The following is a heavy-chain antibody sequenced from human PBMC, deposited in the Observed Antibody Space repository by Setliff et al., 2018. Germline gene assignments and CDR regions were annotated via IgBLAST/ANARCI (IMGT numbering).Heavy chain of an antibody. CDR1: GYTFTRYY. D-gene: IGHD3-10*01. CDR3: ARARTGSPLAGNWFDP. CDR2: INPSGGGT. Sequence: ASVKVSCKASGYTFTRYYMRWVRQAPGQGLEWMGIINPSGGGTNYAQKFQGRVTMTRDTSISTAYMELSRLRSDDTAVYYCARARTGSPLAGNWFDPWGQGTLVTVSS. V-gene: IGHV1-2*02. J-gene: IGHJ5*02.